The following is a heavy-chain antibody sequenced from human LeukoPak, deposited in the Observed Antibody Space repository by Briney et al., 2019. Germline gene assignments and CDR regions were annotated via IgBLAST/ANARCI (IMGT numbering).Heavy chain of an antibody. CDR1: GFTFSSYT. D-gene: IGHD6-13*01. V-gene: IGHV3-21*01. Sequence: GGSLRLSCAASGFTFSSYTMNWVRQAPGKGLEWVSSVSSTSWYLYHAESLKGRFTTSRDNAKNSLYLQMNGLRAEDTAVYYCAKDATAVVGTVYMDVWGKGTTVTISS. J-gene: IGHJ6*03. CDR3: AKDATAVVGTVYMDV. CDR2: VSSTSWYL.